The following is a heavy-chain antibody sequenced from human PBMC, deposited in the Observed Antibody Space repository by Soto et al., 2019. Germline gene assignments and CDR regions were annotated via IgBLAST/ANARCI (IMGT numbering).Heavy chain of an antibody. CDR1: GFTFSSYE. D-gene: IGHD2-2*01. J-gene: IGHJ3*02. V-gene: IGHV3-48*03. CDR3: ASRGSSELDAFDI. CDR2: ISSSGSTI. Sequence: PGGSLRLSCAASGFTFSSYEVNWVRQAPGKGLEWVSYISSSGSTIYYADSVKGRFTISRDNAKNSLYLQMNSLRAEDTAVYYCASRGSSELDAFDIWGQGTMVTVSS.